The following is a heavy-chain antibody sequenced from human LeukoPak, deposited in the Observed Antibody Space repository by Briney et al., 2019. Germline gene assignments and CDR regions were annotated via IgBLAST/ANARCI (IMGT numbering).Heavy chain of an antibody. CDR3: ARDLYGGATDYYYYGMDV. D-gene: IGHD1-26*01. V-gene: IGHV3-11*01. J-gene: IGHJ6*02. CDR1: GFTFSDYY. Sequence: GGSLRLSCAASGFTFSDYYMSWIRQAPGKGLEWVSYISSSGSTIYYADSVKGRFTISRDNAKNSLYLQMNSLRAEDTAVYYCARDLYGGATDYYYYGMDVWGQGTTVTVSS. CDR2: ISSSGSTI.